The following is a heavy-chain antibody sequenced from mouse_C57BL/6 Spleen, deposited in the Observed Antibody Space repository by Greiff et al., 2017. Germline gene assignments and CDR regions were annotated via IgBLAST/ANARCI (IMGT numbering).Heavy chain of an antibody. D-gene: IGHD2-3*01. CDR3: ARSDDGYPFAY. V-gene: IGHV1-52*01. Sequence: QVQLQQPGAELVRPGSSVKLSCKASGYTFTSYWMHWVKQRPIQGLEWIGNIDPSDSETHSNQKFKDKATLTVDKSSSTAYMQLSSLTSEDSAVYYCARSDDGYPFAYWGQGTLVTVSA. J-gene: IGHJ3*01. CDR2: IDPSDSET. CDR1: GYTFTSYW.